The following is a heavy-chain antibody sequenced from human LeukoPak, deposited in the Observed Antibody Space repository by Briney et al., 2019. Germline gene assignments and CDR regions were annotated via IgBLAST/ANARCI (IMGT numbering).Heavy chain of an antibody. J-gene: IGHJ3*02. CDR2: IIPIFGTA. CDR3: ASTTADSSGYLGAFDI. CDR1: GGTFSSYA. V-gene: IGHV1-69*06. D-gene: IGHD3-22*01. Sequence: ASVKVSCKASGGTFSSYAISWVRQAPGQGPEWMGGIIPIFGTANYAQKFQGRVTITADKSTSTAYMELSSLRSEDTAVYYCASTTADSSGYLGAFDIWGQGTMVTVSS.